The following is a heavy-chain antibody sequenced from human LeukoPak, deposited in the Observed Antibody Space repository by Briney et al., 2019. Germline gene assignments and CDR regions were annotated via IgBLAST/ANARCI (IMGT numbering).Heavy chain of an antibody. V-gene: IGHV5-51*01. Sequence: GESLKISCKGSGYSFTSYWIGWVRQMPGKGLEWMGIIYPGDSDTRYSPSFQGQVTISADKSISTAYLQWSSLKASDTAMYYCARLSGYCSSTSCGESGWFDPWGQGTLVTVSS. CDR2: IYPGDSDT. CDR3: ARLSGYCSSTSCGESGWFDP. J-gene: IGHJ5*02. CDR1: GYSFTSYW. D-gene: IGHD2-2*01.